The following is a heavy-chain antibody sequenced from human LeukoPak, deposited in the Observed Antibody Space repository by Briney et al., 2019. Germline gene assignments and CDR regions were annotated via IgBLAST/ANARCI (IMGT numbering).Heavy chain of an antibody. Sequence: NPGGSLRLSCAASGFTFSNAWMSWVRQAPGKGLEWVGRIRSKTDGGTTDYAAPVKDRFNISRDDSKNTLYLQMNSLKTEDTAVYYCRPYCSGVSCLYWFFDPWGRGTLVTVSS. V-gene: IGHV3-15*01. J-gene: IGHJ2*01. CDR2: IRSKTDGGTT. D-gene: IGHD2-15*01. CDR3: RPYCSGVSCLYWFFDP. CDR1: GFTFSNAW.